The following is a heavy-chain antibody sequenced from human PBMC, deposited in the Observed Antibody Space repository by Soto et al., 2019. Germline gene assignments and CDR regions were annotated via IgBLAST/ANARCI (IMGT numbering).Heavy chain of an antibody. CDR3: ATRYCISTSCYSDWYFLL. D-gene: IGHD2-2*01. CDR2: IIPIFGTA. V-gene: IGHV1-69*12. J-gene: IGHJ2*01. Sequence: QVQLVQSGAEVQKPGSSVKVSCKASGGTFSSYAISWVRQAPGQGLEWMGGIIPIFGTAHYAQKFHGRVTIPADESTSTDYMELSSLRSEDTAVYYCATRYCISTSCYSDWYFLLWVRATLVTV. CDR1: GGTFSSYA.